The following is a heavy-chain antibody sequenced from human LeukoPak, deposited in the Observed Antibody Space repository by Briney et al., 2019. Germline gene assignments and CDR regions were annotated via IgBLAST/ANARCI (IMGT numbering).Heavy chain of an antibody. D-gene: IGHD3-10*01. V-gene: IGHV4-34*01. CDR3: AKNEYNTSPGRYNWFDP. CDR2: INHSGST. J-gene: IGHJ5*02. Sequence: SETLSLTCAVYGGSFSGYYWSWIRQPPGKGLEWIGEINHSGSTNYNPSLKSRVTISVDTSKNQFSLKLSSVTAADTAVYYCAKNEYNTSPGRYNWFDPWGQGTLVTISS. CDR1: GGSFSGYY.